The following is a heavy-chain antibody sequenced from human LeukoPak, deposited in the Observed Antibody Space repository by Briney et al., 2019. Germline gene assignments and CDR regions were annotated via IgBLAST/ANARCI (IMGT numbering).Heavy chain of an antibody. V-gene: IGHV1-69*02. CDR2: IIPILGIA. D-gene: IGHD1-26*01. J-gene: IGHJ4*02. CDR3: AQLVGATGTDY. CDR1: GGTFSSYT. Sequence: ASVKVSCKASGGTFSSYTISWVRQAPGQGLEWMGRIIPILGIANYAQKFQGRVTITADKSASTAYMELSSLRSEDTAVYYCAQLVGATGTDYWGQGTLVTVSS.